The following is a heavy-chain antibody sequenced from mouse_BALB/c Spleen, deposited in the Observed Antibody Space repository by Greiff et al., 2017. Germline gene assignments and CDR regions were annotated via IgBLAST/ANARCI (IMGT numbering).Heavy chain of an antibody. CDR3: ARDREDYDGYTWFAY. CDR2: INSNGGST. Sequence: EVQLVESGGGLVQPGGSLKLSCAASGFTFSSYGMSWVRQTPDKRLELVATINSNGGSTYYPDSVKGRFTISRDNAKNTLYLQMSSLKSEDTAMYYCARDREDYDGYTWFAYWGQGTLVTVSA. J-gene: IGHJ3*01. V-gene: IGHV5-6-3*01. D-gene: IGHD2-3*01. CDR1: GFTFSSYG.